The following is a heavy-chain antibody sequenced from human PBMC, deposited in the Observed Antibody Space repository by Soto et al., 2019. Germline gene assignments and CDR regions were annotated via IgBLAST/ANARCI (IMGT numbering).Heavy chain of an antibody. J-gene: IGHJ4*02. CDR1: GFSVGSNY. V-gene: IGHV3-53*01. CDR2: MDSGGST. Sequence: ESGGGLIQPGGSLRLSCAASGFSVGSNYMTWVRQAPGKGLEWVSLMDSGGSTYYADSVKGRFTISRDNSKNTLYLQMNSLRAEDTAVYHCAREWYSSSGPHFDCWGQGTLVTVSS. D-gene: IGHD6-6*01. CDR3: AREWYSSSGPHFDC.